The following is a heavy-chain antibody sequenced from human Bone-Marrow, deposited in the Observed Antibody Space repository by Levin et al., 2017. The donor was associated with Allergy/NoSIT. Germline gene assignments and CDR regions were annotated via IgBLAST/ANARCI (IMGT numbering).Heavy chain of an antibody. CDR3: SRTDSDDYNFYGMDV. J-gene: IGHJ6*02. V-gene: IGHV3-7*01. CDR1: GFIFSRYW. Sequence: PGGSLRLSCEASGFIFSRYWMNWVRQAPGKGLEWVAKIKQDGSDRYYADSVRGRFTISRDNAKNSLHLRMHSLRGEDTAVYYCSRTDSDDYNFYGMDVWGHGTTVAVSS. CDR2: IKQDGSDR. D-gene: IGHD1-20*01.